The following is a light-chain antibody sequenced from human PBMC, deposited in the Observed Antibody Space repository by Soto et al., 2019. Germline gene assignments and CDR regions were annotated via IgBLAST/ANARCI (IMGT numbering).Light chain of an antibody. V-gene: IGLV2-14*01. CDR3: SSYSRSSFYV. J-gene: IGLJ1*01. Sequence: SVLTQPASVSGSPGQSITISCTGTSSDVGGYIYVSWYQQHPGKAPKLMIYEVSNRPSGVSNRFSGSKSGNAASLTISGLQAEDEADYYCSSYSRSSFYVFGTGTKVT. CDR2: EVS. CDR1: SSDVGGYIY.